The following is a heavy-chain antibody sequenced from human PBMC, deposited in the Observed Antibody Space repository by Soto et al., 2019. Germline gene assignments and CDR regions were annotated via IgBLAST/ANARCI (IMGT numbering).Heavy chain of an antibody. Sequence: PGESLKISCKGSGYSFTSYWISWVRQMPGKGLGWMGRIDPSDSYTNYGPSFQGHVTISADKSISTAYLQWSSLKASDTAMYYCARRGFIAAADYYYGMDVWGQGTTVTVSS. CDR1: GYSFTSYW. J-gene: IGHJ6*02. CDR2: IDPSDSYT. V-gene: IGHV5-10-1*01. D-gene: IGHD6-13*01. CDR3: ARRGFIAAADYYYGMDV.